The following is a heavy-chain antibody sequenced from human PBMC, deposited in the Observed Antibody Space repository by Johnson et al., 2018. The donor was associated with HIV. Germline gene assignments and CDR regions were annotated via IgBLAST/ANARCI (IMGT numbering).Heavy chain of an antibody. V-gene: IGHV3-9*01. CDR2: ISWNSGRI. CDR3: ARDPTTHNSRLTGDFGAFDI. D-gene: IGHD7-27*01. J-gene: IGHJ3*02. CDR1: GFTFDDYA. Sequence: EVQLVESGGGLVQPGRSLRLSCAASGFTFDDYAMHWVRQAPGQGLAWVSGISWNSGRIGYADSVKCRFTISRDNAKNSLYLQMNSLRAEDTAVYYCARDPTTHNSRLTGDFGAFDIWGQGTMVTVSS.